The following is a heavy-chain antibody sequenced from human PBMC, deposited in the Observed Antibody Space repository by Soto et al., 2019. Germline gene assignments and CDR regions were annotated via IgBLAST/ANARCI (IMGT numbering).Heavy chain of an antibody. J-gene: IGHJ3*02. CDR1: GGSVSSGAYY. V-gene: IGHV4-31*03. CDR3: ARAMIRAVYAFDI. D-gene: IGHD3-22*01. Sequence: SETLSLTCTVSGGSVSSGAYYWTWIRQRPGKGLEWIGYIYYSGSTYYSPSLKSRLSISLDTSKNQFSLRLSSVTAADTAMYYWARAMIRAVYAFDIWGQGTMVTVSS. CDR2: IYYSGST.